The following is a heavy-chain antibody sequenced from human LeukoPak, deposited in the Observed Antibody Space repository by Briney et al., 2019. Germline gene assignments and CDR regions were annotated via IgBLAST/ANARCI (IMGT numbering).Heavy chain of an antibody. CDR2: IYYSGST. CDR1: GGSISSYY. V-gene: IGHV4-59*01. J-gene: IGHJ4*02. Sequence: KPSETLSLTCTVSGGSISSYYWSWIRQPPGKGLEWIGYIYYSGSTNYNPSLKSRVTISVDTSKNQFSLKLSSVTAADTAVYYCATNSFFKQWPLDYWGQGTLVTVSS. CDR3: ATNSFFKQWPLDY. D-gene: IGHD6-19*01.